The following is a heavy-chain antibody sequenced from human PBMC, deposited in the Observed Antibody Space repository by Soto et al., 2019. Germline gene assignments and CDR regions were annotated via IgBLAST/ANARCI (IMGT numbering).Heavy chain of an antibody. CDR1: GFTFSNYC. Sequence: GGSLSLSCAASGFTFSNYCMSWVRQAPGKGLEWVANIKQDGSEKYYVDSVKGRFTISRDNAKNSLYLQMNSLRAEDTAVYYCARGKIWFGELSPTRYWGQGTLVTVSS. CDR2: IKQDGSEK. V-gene: IGHV3-7*01. J-gene: IGHJ4*02. D-gene: IGHD3-10*01. CDR3: ARGKIWFGELSPTRY.